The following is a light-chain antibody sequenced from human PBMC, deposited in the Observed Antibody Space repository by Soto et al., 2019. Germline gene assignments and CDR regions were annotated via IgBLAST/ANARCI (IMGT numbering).Light chain of an antibody. CDR3: TSYTTSSTLV. Sequence: QSALTHPASVSGSPGQSITISCTGTSSDIGTYNSVSWYQQHAGKVPKLMIYDVTNRPSGVSDRFSGSKSGNTASLTISGLQAEDEADYYCTSYTTSSTLVFGGGTKLTVL. V-gene: IGLV2-14*03. J-gene: IGLJ2*01. CDR1: SSDIGTYNS. CDR2: DVT.